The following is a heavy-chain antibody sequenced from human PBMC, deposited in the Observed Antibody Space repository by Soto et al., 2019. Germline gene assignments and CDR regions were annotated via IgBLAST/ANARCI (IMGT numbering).Heavy chain of an antibody. V-gene: IGHV1-24*01. J-gene: IGHJ6*02. Sequence: ASVKISCKVSGYTLTELSMHGVRQAPGKGLEWMGGFDPEDGETIYAQKFQGRVTMTEDTSTDTAYMELSSLRSEDTAVYYCATGLPNNWNYLWYYYGMDVWGQGTTVTVSS. D-gene: IGHD1-7*01. CDR1: GYTLTELS. CDR2: FDPEDGET. CDR3: ATGLPNNWNYLWYYYGMDV.